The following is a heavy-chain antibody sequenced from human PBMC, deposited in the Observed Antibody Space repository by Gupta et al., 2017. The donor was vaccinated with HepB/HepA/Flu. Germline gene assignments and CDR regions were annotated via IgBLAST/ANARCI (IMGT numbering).Heavy chain of an antibody. Sequence: QLQLQESGPGLVKPSETLSLTCTVSGVSITSSNYYWCWIRQPPGQGLEWIGNIFYSGNTYYNPSLKSRVTISVDTSKNPFSLKLSFVTAADTAVYYCARESTIAAPLTWGQGTLVTVSS. V-gene: IGHV4-39*02. CDR3: ARESTIAAPLT. CDR1: GVSITSSNYY. D-gene: IGHD6-13*01. CDR2: IFYSGNT. J-gene: IGHJ5*02.